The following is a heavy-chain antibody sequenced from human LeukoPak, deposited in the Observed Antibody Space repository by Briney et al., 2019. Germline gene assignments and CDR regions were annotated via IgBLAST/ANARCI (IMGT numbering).Heavy chain of an antibody. Sequence: GGSLRLSCAASGFTFSSYAMSWVRQAPGKGLEWIGFISGGATEYAASVKGRFTISRDDSTSIAYLQMNSLTTEDTAVYYCSRGSGWLSVYWGQGTLVTVSS. CDR2: ISGGAT. V-gene: IGHV3-49*04. CDR3: SRGSGWLSVY. CDR1: GFTFSSYA. J-gene: IGHJ4*02. D-gene: IGHD6-19*01.